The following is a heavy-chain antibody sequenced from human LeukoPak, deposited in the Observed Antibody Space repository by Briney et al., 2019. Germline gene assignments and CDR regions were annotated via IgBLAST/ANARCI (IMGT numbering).Heavy chain of an antibody. CDR2: IKRDGSEK. Sequence: GGSLRLSCAASGFTFSTYSMSWVRQAPGKGLEWVANIKRDGSEKYYVDSVKGRFTISRDNAQNSLFLQMDSLRAEDTAVYYCARDRRELLNWFDPWGQGTLVTVSS. V-gene: IGHV3-7*01. CDR3: ARDRRELLNWFDP. D-gene: IGHD1-26*01. CDR1: GFTFSTYS. J-gene: IGHJ5*02.